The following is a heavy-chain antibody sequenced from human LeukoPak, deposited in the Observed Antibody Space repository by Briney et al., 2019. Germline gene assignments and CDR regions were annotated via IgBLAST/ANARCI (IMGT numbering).Heavy chain of an antibody. CDR1: GFTFGNYG. CDR3: ARAQTYGDSRLLLDY. V-gene: IGHV3-20*04. D-gene: IGHD4-17*01. CDR2: INWNGGST. Sequence: PGGSLRLSCAASGFTFGNYGMSWVRQAPGKGLEWVSGINWNGGSTGYADSVEGRFTIFRDNAKNSQYLQMNSLRVEDTALYYCARAQTYGDSRLLLDYWGQGTLVTASS. J-gene: IGHJ4*02.